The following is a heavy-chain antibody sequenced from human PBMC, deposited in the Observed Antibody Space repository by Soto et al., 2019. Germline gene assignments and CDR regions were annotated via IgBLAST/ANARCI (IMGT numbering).Heavy chain of an antibody. V-gene: IGHV1-69*01. CDR2: IIPIFGTA. D-gene: IGHD1-26*01. Sequence: SVKGSCQGSGGTFRSHAISRVRQAPGQGLEWMGGIIPIFGTANYAQKFQGRVTITADESTSTAYMELSSLRSEDTAVYYCASGAGSGSYPLDYWGQGTLVTVSS. J-gene: IGHJ4*02. CDR1: GGTFRSHA. CDR3: ASGAGSGSYPLDY.